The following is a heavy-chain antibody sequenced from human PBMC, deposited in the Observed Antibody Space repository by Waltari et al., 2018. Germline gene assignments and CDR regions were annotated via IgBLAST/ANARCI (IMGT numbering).Heavy chain of an antibody. CDR2: MIPSFNSP. CDR3: ARCHSSSWQFPQTRAWYFYGMDI. Sequence: QVQLVQSGAELKNPGSSVRVSCKASGGNFTNYGINWVRQAPGQGLEWMGGMIPSFNSPNSPQKFQGRVTLTADESTGTAYMDLSSLTSEDTAVYFCARCHSSSWQFPQTRAWYFYGMDIWGQGTTVIVSS. V-gene: IGHV1-69*12. D-gene: IGHD6-13*01. J-gene: IGHJ6*02. CDR1: GGNFTNYG.